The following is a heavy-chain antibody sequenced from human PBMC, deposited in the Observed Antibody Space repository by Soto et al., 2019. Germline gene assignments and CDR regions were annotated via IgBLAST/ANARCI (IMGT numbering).Heavy chain of an antibody. D-gene: IGHD6-19*01. J-gene: IGHJ2*01. V-gene: IGHV3-30*18. CDR2: ISYDGSNK. CDR3: AKGRRSSGGYGWYFDL. CDR1: GFTFSSYG. Sequence: QVQLVESGGGVVQPGRSLRLSCAASGFTFSSYGMHWVRQAPGKGLEWVAVISYDGSNKYYADSVKGRFTISRDNSKNTLYLQRNSLRAEDTAVYYCAKGRRSSGGYGWYFDLWGRGTLVTVSS.